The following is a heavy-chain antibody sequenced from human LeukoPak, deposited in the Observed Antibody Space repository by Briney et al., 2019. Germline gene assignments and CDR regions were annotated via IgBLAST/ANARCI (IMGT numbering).Heavy chain of an antibody. J-gene: IGHJ5*02. CDR3: ARDSSGYRSWFDP. Sequence: SETLSLTCTVSGYSISSGYYWGWIRQPPGKGLEWIGSIYHSGSTYYNPSLKSRVTISVDTSKNQFSPKLSSVTAADTAVYYCARDSSGYRSWFDPWGQGTLVTVSS. D-gene: IGHD5-18*01. CDR1: GYSISSGYY. CDR2: IYHSGST. V-gene: IGHV4-38-2*02.